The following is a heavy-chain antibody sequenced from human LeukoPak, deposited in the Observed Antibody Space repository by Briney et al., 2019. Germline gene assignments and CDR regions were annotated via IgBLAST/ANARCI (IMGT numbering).Heavy chain of an antibody. V-gene: IGHV3-9*01. CDR2: ISWNSGSI. Sequence: PGRSLRLSCEASGFTFDDYAMHWVRQAPGKGLEWVSGISWNSGSIGYADSVKGRFTISRDNAKNSLYLQMNSLRAEDTAVYYCARESKTPGAFDIWGQGTMVTVSS. CDR3: ARESKTPGAFDI. CDR1: GFTFDDYA. J-gene: IGHJ3*02.